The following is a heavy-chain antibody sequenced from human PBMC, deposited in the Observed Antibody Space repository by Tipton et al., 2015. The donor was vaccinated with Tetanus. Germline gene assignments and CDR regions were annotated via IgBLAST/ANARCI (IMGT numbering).Heavy chain of an antibody. CDR3: ARRSYCTSTRCFDAFDL. Sequence: TLSLTCTVSGDSMARYYWSWIRQPPGKGLEWISYIFASGSTNYNPALKSRVTISMDTSKNQISLNLTSVTAADTADYFCARRSYCTSTRCFDAFDLWGPGTRVTVSS. CDR2: IFASGST. CDR1: GDSMARYY. J-gene: IGHJ3*01. V-gene: IGHV4-4*08. D-gene: IGHD2-8*01.